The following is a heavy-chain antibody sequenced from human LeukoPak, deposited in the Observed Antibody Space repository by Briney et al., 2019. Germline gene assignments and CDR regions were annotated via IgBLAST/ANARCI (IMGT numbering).Heavy chain of an antibody. CDR2: TRNKVNSYTT. Sequence: GSLRLSCAASGFTFSDHYMDWVRQAPGEGLEWVGRTRNKVNSYTTEYAASVKGRFTISRDDSKNSLYLQMNSLKTEDTAVYYCARSHYQSSGYFNQDAFDIWGQGTMVAVSS. V-gene: IGHV3-72*01. CDR3: ARSHYQSSGYFNQDAFDI. D-gene: IGHD3-22*01. J-gene: IGHJ3*02. CDR1: GFTFSDHY.